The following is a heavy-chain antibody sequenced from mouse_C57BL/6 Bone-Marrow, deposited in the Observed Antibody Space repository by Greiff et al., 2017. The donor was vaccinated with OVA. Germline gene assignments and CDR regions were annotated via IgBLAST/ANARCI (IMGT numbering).Heavy chain of an antibody. CDR3: TSYGNFDD. CDR1: GFNIKDDY. V-gene: IGHV14-4*01. CDR2: IDPENGDT. Sequence: EVQLQQSGAELVRPRASVKLSCTASGFNIKDDYMHWVKQRPEQGLEWIGWIDPENGDTEYASKFQGKATITADTSSNTAYLQLSSLTSEDTAVYYCTSYGNFDDWGQGTTLTVSS. D-gene: IGHD2-1*01. J-gene: IGHJ2*01.